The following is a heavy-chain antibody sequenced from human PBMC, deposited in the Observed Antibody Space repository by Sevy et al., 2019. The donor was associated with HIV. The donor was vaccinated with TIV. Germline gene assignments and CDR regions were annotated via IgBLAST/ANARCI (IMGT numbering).Heavy chain of an antibody. CDR3: AGENAWGRGYS. J-gene: IGHJ4*02. D-gene: IGHD1-26*01. V-gene: IGHV4-59*08. Sequence: SKTLSLTCTVSGGSITSLYWNWIRQPPGKGLEWIANIYYNGHINYNPSLKSRVTLSLDTSKNQFSLRLSSVTAADTAMYYCAGENAWGRGYSWGQGTLVTISS. CDR2: IYYNGHI. CDR1: GGSITSLY.